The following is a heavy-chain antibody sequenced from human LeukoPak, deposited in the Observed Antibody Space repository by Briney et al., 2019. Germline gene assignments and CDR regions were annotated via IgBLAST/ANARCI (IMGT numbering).Heavy chain of an antibody. J-gene: IGHJ3*02. D-gene: IGHD4-17*01. V-gene: IGHV3-48*01. Sequence: GGSLRLSCAASGFTFSTYSMNWLRQAPGKGLDWVSYISSNSNNMYYTESVKGRFTTSRDNAKNSLYMQMNNLRPEDTAVYYCVRNDGDNAFDIWGQGTRVTVSS. CDR2: ISSNSNNM. CDR3: VRNDGDNAFDI. CDR1: GFTFSTYS.